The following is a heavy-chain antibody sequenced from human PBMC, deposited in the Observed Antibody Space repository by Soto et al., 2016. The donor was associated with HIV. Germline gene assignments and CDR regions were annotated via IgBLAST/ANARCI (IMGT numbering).Heavy chain of an antibody. J-gene: IGHJ1*01. V-gene: IGHV3-23*04. CDR1: GFIFSSYA. Sequence: EVQLVESGGGLVQPGGSLRLSCAASGFIFSSYAMSWVRQAPGKGPEWVSTISGSGGSTYYADSVKGRFTISRDNSKNTLYLQMNSLRAEDTAVYYCARDQAYYDFWSGFQHWGQGTLVTVSS. CDR2: ISGSGGST. D-gene: IGHD3-3*01. CDR3: ARDQAYYDFWSGFQH.